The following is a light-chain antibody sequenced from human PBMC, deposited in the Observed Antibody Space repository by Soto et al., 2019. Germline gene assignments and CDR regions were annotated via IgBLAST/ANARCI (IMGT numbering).Light chain of an antibody. J-gene: IGKJ5*01. V-gene: IGKV3-11*01. CDR1: QSFRGL. Sequence: VLRQSPVTVSLSPGERATLSCRASQSFRGLLAWYQQKPGQAPRLLIYDAYNRATGIPHRFSGSGSGTDFTLTISSLEPEDSAVYYCQQRHMWPITCGQGTRLEIK. CDR3: QQRHMWPIT. CDR2: DAY.